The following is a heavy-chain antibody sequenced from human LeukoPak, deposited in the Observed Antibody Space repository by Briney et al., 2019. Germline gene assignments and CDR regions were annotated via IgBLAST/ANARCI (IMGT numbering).Heavy chain of an antibody. Sequence: SETLSPTCAVYGGSFSGYYWSWIRQPPGKGLEWIGEINHSGSTNYNPSLKSRVTISVDTSKNQFSLKPSSVTAADTAVYYCARVFARPRDGYNEWFFDYWGQGTLVTVSS. CDR1: GGSFSGYY. V-gene: IGHV4-34*01. D-gene: IGHD5-24*01. CDR3: ARVFARPRDGYNEWFFDY. J-gene: IGHJ4*02. CDR2: INHSGST.